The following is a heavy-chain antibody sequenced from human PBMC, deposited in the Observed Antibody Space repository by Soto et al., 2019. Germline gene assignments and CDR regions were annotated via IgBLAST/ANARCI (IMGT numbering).Heavy chain of an antibody. Sequence: ASVKVSFKASGYTFTSYGISWVRQAPGQGLEWMGWISAYNGNTNYAQKLQGRVTMTTDTSTSTAYMELRSLRSDDTAVYYCARDRSSITMIVVVITPDAFDIWGQGTMVTVSS. CDR2: ISAYNGNT. J-gene: IGHJ3*02. D-gene: IGHD3-22*01. CDR1: GYTFTSYG. CDR3: ARDRSSITMIVVVITPDAFDI. V-gene: IGHV1-18*01.